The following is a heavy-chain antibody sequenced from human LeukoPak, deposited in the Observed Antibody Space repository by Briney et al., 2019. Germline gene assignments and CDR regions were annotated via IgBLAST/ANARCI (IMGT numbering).Heavy chain of an antibody. Sequence: SETLSLTCAVYGGSFSGYYWSWIRQPPGKGLEWIGEINHSGSTNYNPSLKSRVTISVDTSKNQFSLKLSSVTAADTAVYYCVSRSPSMIVSWGQGTLVTVSS. D-gene: IGHD3-22*01. V-gene: IGHV4-34*01. CDR2: INHSGST. J-gene: IGHJ5*02. CDR3: VSRSPSMIVS. CDR1: GGSFSGYY.